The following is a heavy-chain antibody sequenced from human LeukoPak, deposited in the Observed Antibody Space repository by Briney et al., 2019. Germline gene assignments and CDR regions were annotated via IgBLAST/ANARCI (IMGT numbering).Heavy chain of an antibody. Sequence: ASVKVSCKASGYTFTSYGISWVRQAPGQGLEWMGWISAYNGNTNYAQKLQGRVTMTTDTSTSTAYMELRGLRSDDTAVYYCAREALTYCSGGSCYFAFFDYWGQGTLVTVSS. D-gene: IGHD2-15*01. J-gene: IGHJ4*02. V-gene: IGHV1-18*01. CDR1: GYTFTSYG. CDR2: ISAYNGNT. CDR3: AREALTYCSGGSCYFAFFDY.